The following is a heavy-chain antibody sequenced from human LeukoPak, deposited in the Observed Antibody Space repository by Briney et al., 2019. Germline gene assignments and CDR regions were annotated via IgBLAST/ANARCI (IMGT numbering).Heavy chain of an antibody. CDR2: SSSSSHAI. CDR1: GFTFSDYS. V-gene: IGHV3-21*01. J-gene: IGHJ4*02. D-gene: IGHD2-2*01. CDR3: ARPRRRSTKYCSSTSCYGGYFDY. Sequence: GGSLRLSGAASGFTFSDYSMNWVRQAPGKGLDWVSSSSSSSHAIFDADSVKGRFTIFRDNAKNSLYLQMNSLRAEDTAVYYCARPRRRSTKYCSSTSCYGGYFDYWGQGTLVTVSS.